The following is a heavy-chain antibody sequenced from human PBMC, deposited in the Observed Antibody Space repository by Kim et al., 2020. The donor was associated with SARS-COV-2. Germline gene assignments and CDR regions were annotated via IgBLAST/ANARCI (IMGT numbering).Heavy chain of an antibody. J-gene: IGHJ5*02. D-gene: IGHD2-2*02. Sequence: ASVKVSCKASGYSFTAHYLHWVRQAPGQGLEWMGWINPHSGGTEYARKFQGRVTMTRDTSITTAYMELSRLNFDDTAVYFCARWDCSSGTCYTGNNWFDPWGQGTQVIVS. CDR1: GYSFTAHY. CDR2: INPHSGGT. V-gene: IGHV1-2*02. CDR3: ARWDCSSGTCYTGNNWFDP.